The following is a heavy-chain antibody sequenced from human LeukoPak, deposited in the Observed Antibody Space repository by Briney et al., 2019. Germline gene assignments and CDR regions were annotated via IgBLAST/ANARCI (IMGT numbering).Heavy chain of an antibody. CDR1: GYTFSNYG. CDR3: ARDLDPDLTLLRGVPDAFDM. V-gene: IGHV1-18*01. D-gene: IGHD3-10*01. CDR2: ISAYNSNI. J-gene: IGHJ3*02. Sequence: GASVKLSCKASGYTFSNYGISWVRQATGQGLEWMGWISAYNSNINYAQKLQGRVTLTTDTSTSTAYMDLRSLTSDDTAIYYCARDLDPDLTLLRGVPDAFDMWGQGTVVTVSS.